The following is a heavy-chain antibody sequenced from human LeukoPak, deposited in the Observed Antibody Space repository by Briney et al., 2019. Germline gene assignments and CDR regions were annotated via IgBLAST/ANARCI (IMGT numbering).Heavy chain of an antibody. CDR2: IYHSGST. CDR1: GGSISSYY. CDR3: ATKAQEEIDY. V-gene: IGHV4-59*12. Sequence: SETPSLTCTVSGGSISSYYWSWIRQPPGKGLEWIGYIYHSGSTYYNPSLKSRVTISVDRSKNQFSLKLSSVTAADTAVYYCATKAQEEIDYWGQGTLVTVSS. J-gene: IGHJ4*02.